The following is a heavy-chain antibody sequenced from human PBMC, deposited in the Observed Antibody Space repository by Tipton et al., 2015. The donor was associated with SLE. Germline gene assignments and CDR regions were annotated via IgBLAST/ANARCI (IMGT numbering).Heavy chain of an antibody. Sequence: SLRLSCAASGFTFSNCAMSWVRQAPGKGLEWVSAITGSGDRTNYIDSVKGRFTISRDNSKNSLYLQMNGLRAEDTAVYYCARSPVDYWNGYSAWGQGTLVAVSS. CDR3: ARSPVDYWNGYSA. CDR1: GFTFSNCA. J-gene: IGHJ4*02. V-gene: IGHV3-23*01. D-gene: IGHD3-3*01. CDR2: ITGSGDRT.